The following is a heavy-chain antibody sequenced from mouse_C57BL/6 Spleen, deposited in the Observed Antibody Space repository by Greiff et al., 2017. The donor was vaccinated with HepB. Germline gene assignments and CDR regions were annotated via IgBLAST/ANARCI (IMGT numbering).Heavy chain of an antibody. CDR3: ARGPAYYYGSSYGYFDV. J-gene: IGHJ1*03. CDR1: GYAFSSSW. Sequence: QVQLQQSGPELVKPGASVKISCKASGYAFSSSWMNWVKQRPGKGLEWIGRIYPGDGDTNYNGKFKGKATLTADKSSSTAYMQLSSLTSEDSAVYFCARGPAYYYGSSYGYFDVWGTGTTVTVSS. CDR2: IYPGDGDT. D-gene: IGHD1-1*01. V-gene: IGHV1-82*01.